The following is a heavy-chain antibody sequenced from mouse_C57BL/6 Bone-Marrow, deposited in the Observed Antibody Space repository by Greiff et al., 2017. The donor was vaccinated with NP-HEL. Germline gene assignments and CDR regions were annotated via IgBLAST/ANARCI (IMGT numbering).Heavy chain of an antibody. J-gene: IGHJ3*01. CDR2: ISGGGGNT. V-gene: IGHV5-9*04. CDR1: GFTFSSYT. Sequence: EVQVVESGGGLVKPGGSLKLSCAASGFTFSSYTMSWVRQTPEKRLEWVATISGGGGNTYYPDSVKGRFTISRDNAKNTLYLQMSSLRSEDTAVYYCARRAYWGQGTLVTVSA. CDR3: ARRAY.